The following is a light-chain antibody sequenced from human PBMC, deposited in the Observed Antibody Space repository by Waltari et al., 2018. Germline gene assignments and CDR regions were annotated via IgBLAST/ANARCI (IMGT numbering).Light chain of an antibody. CDR1: QGRSNY. J-gene: IGKJ5*01. CDR2: ATS. V-gene: IGKV1-9*01. CDR3: QQLNSYSLIT. Sequence: DIQLTQSPSLLSASVGDRVTITCRASQGRSNYLAWYQQKPGRAPKLLISATSTLQSGVPSRFSGSGSGTEFTITISDLQPEDFTTYYCQQLNSYSLITFGQGTRLEIK.